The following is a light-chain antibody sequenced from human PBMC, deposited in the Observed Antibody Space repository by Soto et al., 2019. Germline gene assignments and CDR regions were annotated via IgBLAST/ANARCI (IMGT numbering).Light chain of an antibody. V-gene: IGKV3-15*01. CDR2: GAS. J-gene: IGKJ2*01. CDR3: QQYNSYSYT. Sequence: IVMTQSPATLSVSPGERATLSCRASQSVSSNLAWYQQKPGQAPRLLIYGASTRATGIPARFSGSGSGTESTLTISRLQPDDFATYYCQQYNSYSYTFGQGTKVDIK. CDR1: QSVSSN.